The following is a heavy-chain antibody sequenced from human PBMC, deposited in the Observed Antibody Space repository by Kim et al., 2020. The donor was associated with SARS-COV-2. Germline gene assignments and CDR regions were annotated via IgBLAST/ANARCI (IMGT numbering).Heavy chain of an antibody. CDR1: GGSISSGGYY. D-gene: IGHD3-16*01. J-gene: IGHJ5*02. CDR3: ARDCREVMLGVGWGWFDP. V-gene: IGHV4-31*03. Sequence: SETLSLTCTVSGGSISSGGYYWSWIRQHPGKGLEWIGYIYYSGSTYYNPSLKSRVTISVDTSKNQFSLKLSSVTAADTSVYYCARDCREVMLGVGWGWFDPEGEGTLVTVSS. CDR2: IYYSGST.